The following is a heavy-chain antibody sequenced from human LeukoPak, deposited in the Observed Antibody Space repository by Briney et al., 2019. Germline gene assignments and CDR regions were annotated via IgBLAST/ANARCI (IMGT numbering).Heavy chain of an antibody. CDR3: ARAHPSPLDY. J-gene: IGHJ4*02. CDR1: AFTFNTFDNFA. Sequence: GGSLRLSCSVSAFTFNTFDNFAMNWVRQAPGKGLEWVAAISESGASTYYAASVKGRFTISRDNAKNSLYLQMNSLRAEDTAVYYCARAHPSPLDYWGQGTLVTVSS. V-gene: IGHV3-23*01. CDR2: ISESGAST.